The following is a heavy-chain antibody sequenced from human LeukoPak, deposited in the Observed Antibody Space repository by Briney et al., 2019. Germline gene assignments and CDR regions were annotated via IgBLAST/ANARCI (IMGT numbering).Heavy chain of an antibody. CDR1: GGSFSGYY. CDR2: INHSGST. J-gene: IGHJ4*02. V-gene: IGHV4-34*01. CDR3: AREAPISDSGNYYKSLGY. D-gene: IGHD3-10*01. Sequence: SETLSLTCAVYGGSFSGYYWSWIRQPPGKGLEWIGEINHSGSTNYNPSLKSRVIISVDTSKNQFSLKLSSVTAADTAVYYCAREAPISDSGNYYKSLGYWGQGTLVTVSS.